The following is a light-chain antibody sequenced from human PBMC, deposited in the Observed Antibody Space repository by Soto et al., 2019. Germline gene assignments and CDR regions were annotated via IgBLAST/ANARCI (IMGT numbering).Light chain of an antibody. CDR3: QQYNNWPPWT. Sequence: EIVMTQSPATLSVSPGGRATLSCRASQSISDTLAWYQQKPGQAPRLLIYGASTRATGIPDRFSGSGSGTEFTLTISSLQSEDFAVYYCQQYNNWPPWTFGRGTKVDIK. J-gene: IGKJ1*01. CDR1: QSISDT. CDR2: GAS. V-gene: IGKV3-15*01.